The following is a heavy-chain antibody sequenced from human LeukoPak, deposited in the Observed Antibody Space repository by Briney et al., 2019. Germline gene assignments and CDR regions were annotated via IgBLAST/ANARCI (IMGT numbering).Heavy chain of an antibody. CDR2: ISYDGSNK. V-gene: IGHV3-30-3*01. Sequence: EPGRSLRLSCAASGFTFSSYAMHWVRHAPGKGLEWVSVISYDGSNKYYADSVKGRFTISRDNSKTTLYLQMNSLRAEDTAVYYCARGFPLGPNFDYWGQGTLVTVSS. J-gene: IGHJ4*02. CDR1: GFTFSSYA. CDR3: ARGFPLGPNFDY.